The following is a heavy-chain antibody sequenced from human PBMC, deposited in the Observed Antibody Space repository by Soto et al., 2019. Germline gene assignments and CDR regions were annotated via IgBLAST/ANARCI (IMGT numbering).Heavy chain of an antibody. CDR3: ASFVSGWYEEFAY. CDR1: GYTFTSYG. J-gene: IGHJ4*02. V-gene: IGHV1-18*01. Sequence: QVQLVQSGAEVKKPGASVKVSCKASGYTFTSYGISWVRQAPGQGLEWMGWISAYNGNTNYAQKLQGRVTMTTDTSTSTAYRELRSLSSDDTAVYYCASFVSGWYEEFAYWGQGTLVTVSS. D-gene: IGHD6-19*01. CDR2: ISAYNGNT.